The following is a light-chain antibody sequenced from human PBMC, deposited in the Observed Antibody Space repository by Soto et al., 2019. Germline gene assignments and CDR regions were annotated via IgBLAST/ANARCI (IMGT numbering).Light chain of an antibody. V-gene: IGKV3-15*01. J-gene: IGKJ1*01. Sequence: EIVMTQSPATLSVSPGERATLSCRASQSVNSNLAWYQQKPGQAPRLLIYGASTRATGVPARFSGSGYGTEFILTVSSLQSEDFAVYFCQQDNNWPTFGQGTKVEIK. CDR1: QSVNSN. CDR2: GAS. CDR3: QQDNNWPT.